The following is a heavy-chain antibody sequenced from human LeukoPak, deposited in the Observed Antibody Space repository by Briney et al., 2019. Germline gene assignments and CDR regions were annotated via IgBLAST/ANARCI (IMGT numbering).Heavy chain of an antibody. J-gene: IGHJ4*02. CDR1: GGSISSYY. CDR2: TYYSGST. Sequence: SETLSLTCTVSGGSISSYYWSWIRQPPGKGLEWIGYTYYSGSTNYNPSLKSRVTISVDTSKNQFSLKLSSVTAADTAVYYCAREMPYEYSYGLDFDYWGQGTLVTVSS. CDR3: AREMPYEYSYGLDFDY. D-gene: IGHD5-18*01. V-gene: IGHV4-59*12.